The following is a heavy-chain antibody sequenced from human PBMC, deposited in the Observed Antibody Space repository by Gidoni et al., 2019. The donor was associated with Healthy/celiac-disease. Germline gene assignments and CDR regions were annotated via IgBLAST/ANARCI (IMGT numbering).Heavy chain of an antibody. J-gene: IGHJ4*02. D-gene: IGHD2-15*01. V-gene: IGHV4-59*01. CDR1: GGSISRYY. CDR3: ATHELGYCSGGSCYGFNY. Sequence: QVQLQESGPGLLTPSETLSLTCTVSGGSISRYYWSWIWQPPGKGLEWIGYIYYSGSTNYNPSLKSRVTRSVDTSKNQFSLKLSSVTAADTAVYYCATHELGYCSGGSCYGFNYWGQGTLVTVSS. CDR2: IYYSGST.